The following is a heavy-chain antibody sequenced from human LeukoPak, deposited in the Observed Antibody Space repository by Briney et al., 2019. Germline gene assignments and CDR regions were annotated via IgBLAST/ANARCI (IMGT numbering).Heavy chain of an antibody. Sequence: KSGGSLRLACAASGFTFSDYYMSWIRQAPGKGLEWVSHISSFSNFRSYADSVKGRFTISRDNAKNSLYLQVNSLRAEDTAVYYCARPTIAAAGNFEYWGQGTLVTVSS. CDR2: ISSFSNFR. D-gene: IGHD6-13*01. CDR1: GFTFSDYY. J-gene: IGHJ4*02. CDR3: ARPTIAAAGNFEY. V-gene: IGHV3-11*03.